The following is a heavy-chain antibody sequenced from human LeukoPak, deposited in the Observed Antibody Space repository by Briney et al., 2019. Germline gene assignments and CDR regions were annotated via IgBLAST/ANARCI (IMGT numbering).Heavy chain of an antibody. Sequence: ASVKVSCKASGYTFTSYAMHWVRQAPGQRLEWMGWINAGNGNTKYSQKFQGRVTITRDTSASTAYMELSSLRSEDTAVYYCARPLRDSWYYFDYWGQGTLVTVSS. V-gene: IGHV1-3*01. J-gene: IGHJ4*02. CDR1: GYTFTSYA. CDR2: INAGNGNT. D-gene: IGHD6-13*01. CDR3: ARPLRDSWYYFDY.